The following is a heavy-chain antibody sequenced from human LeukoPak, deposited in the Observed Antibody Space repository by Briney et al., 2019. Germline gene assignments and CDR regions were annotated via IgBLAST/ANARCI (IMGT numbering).Heavy chain of an antibody. J-gene: IGHJ6*02. CDR3: ARAGYCSSTSCYYYYGMDV. CDR2: ISSSSSYI. Sequence: GGSLRLSCAASGFTFSSYSMSWVRQAPGKGLEWVSSISSSSSYIYYADSVKGRFTISRDNAKNSLYLQMNSLRAEDTAVYYCARAGYCSSTSCYYYYGMDVWGQGTTVTVSS. D-gene: IGHD2-2*01. CDR1: GFTFSSYS. V-gene: IGHV3-21*01.